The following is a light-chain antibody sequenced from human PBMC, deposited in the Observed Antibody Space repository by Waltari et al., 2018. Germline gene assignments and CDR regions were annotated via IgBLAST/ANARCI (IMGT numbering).Light chain of an antibody. V-gene: IGLV1-47*01. J-gene: IGLJ3*02. CDR3: AAWDDSLTVR. Sequence: QSVLTQPPSASGTPGQRVTISCSGSSSNIGSNFVCWYQHLPGTAPKLLIYRNTQRPSGVPDRFSGSKSGTSASRAISGLRSEDEADYYCAAWDDSLTVRFGGGTKLTVL. CDR2: RNT. CDR1: SSNIGSNF.